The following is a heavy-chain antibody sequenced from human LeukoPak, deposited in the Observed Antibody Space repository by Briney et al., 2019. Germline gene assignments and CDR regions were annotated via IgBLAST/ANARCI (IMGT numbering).Heavy chain of an antibody. CDR2: IYYSGST. J-gene: IGHJ4*02. V-gene: IGHV4-59*01. CDR1: GGSISSYY. Sequence: PSETLSLTRTVSGGSISSYYWSWIRQPPGKGLEWIGYIYYSGSTNYNPSLKSRVTISVDTSKNQFSLKLSSVTAADTAVYYCAGHGGLAFDYWGQGTLVTVSS. CDR3: AGHGGLAFDY. D-gene: IGHD2-15*01.